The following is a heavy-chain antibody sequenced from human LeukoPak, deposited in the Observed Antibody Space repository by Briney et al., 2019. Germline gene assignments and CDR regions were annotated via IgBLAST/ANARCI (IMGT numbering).Heavy chain of an antibody. D-gene: IGHD3-10*01. V-gene: IGHV1-46*01. Sequence: GASVKVSCKASGYTFTSYYMHWLRQAPGQGLEWMGIINPSGGSTSYAQKFQGRVTMTRDTSTSTVYMELSSLRSEDTAVYYCARDVLSGSYYNDVDYWGQGTLVTVSS. J-gene: IGHJ4*02. CDR2: INPSGGST. CDR1: GYTFTSYY. CDR3: ARDVLSGSYYNDVDY.